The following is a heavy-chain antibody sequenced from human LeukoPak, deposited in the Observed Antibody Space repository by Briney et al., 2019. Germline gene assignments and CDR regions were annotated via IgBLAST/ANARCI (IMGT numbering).Heavy chain of an antibody. CDR2: ISGSGGST. V-gene: IGHV3-23*01. CDR1: GFTFSSYG. Sequence: GGSLRLSCAASGFTFSSYGMHWVRQAPGKGLEWVAVISGSGGSTYYADSVKGRFPISRDNSKNTLYLQMNSLRAEDTATYYCAKGQGIAAAGNYPYDYWGQGTLVTVSS. J-gene: IGHJ4*02. D-gene: IGHD6-13*01. CDR3: AKGQGIAAAGNYPYDY.